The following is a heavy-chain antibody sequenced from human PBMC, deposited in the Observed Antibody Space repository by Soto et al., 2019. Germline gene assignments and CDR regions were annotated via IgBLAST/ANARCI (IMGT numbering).Heavy chain of an antibody. CDR3: ARTESSNIYGMDV. V-gene: IGHV3-21*01. Sequence: GGSLRLSCAASGFTFSSYSMNWVRQAPGEGLEWVSSISSSSFSINYADSVKGRFSISRDNAQNSLHLQMNNLRAEDTAVYYCARTESSNIYGMDVWGQGTTVTVSS. D-gene: IGHD2-21*02. CDR2: ISSSSFSI. J-gene: IGHJ6*02. CDR1: GFTFSSYS.